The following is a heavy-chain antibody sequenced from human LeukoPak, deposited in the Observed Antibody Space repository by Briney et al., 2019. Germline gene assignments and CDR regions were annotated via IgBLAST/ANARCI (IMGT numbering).Heavy chain of an antibody. CDR1: GYTFTVYY. J-gene: IGHJ5*02. D-gene: IGHD6-13*01. CDR2: INPNSGGT. V-gene: IGHV1-2*02. Sequence: GASVKVSCKASGYTFTVYYMHWVRQAPGRGLELMGWINPNSGGTNYAQKFQGRVTMTRDTSISTAYMELSRLRSDDTAVYYCARDPATKGSSSWYVLGWFDPWGQGTLVTVSS. CDR3: ARDPATKGSSSWYVLGWFDP.